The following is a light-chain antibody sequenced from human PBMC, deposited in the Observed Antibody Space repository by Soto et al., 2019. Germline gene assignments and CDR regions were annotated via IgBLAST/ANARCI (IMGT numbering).Light chain of an antibody. V-gene: IGLV1-47*02. CDR2: SNN. J-gene: IGLJ3*02. CDR3: AAWDDSLSGLWV. Sequence: QSVLTQPPSASGTPGQRVTISCSGSSSNIGSNYVYWYQQLPGTAPKLLIYSNNQRPSGVPDRFSGSKSGTSASLANSGLRSEDEADYYCAAWDDSLSGLWVFGGGTKLTVL. CDR1: SSNIGSNY.